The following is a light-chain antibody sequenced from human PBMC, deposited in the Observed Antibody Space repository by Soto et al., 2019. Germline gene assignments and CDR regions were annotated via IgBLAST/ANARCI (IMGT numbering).Light chain of an antibody. CDR3: QQTNSFPRT. Sequence: DIQMTQSPSSVSVSVGDRVTITCRASQGIGSWLAWYQQKPGKAPNLLIYAASSLQSGVPSRFSGSGSGTDFTLTISSLQPEDFATYYCQQTNSFPRTFGQGTKVEIK. CDR1: QGIGSW. J-gene: IGKJ1*01. V-gene: IGKV1-12*01. CDR2: AAS.